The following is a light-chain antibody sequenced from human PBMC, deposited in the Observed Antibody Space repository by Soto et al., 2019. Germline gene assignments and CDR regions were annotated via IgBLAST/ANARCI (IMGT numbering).Light chain of an antibody. V-gene: IGKV1-5*03. CDR1: QNIGSW. J-gene: IGKJ1*01. Sequence: DILMTQSPSTLSETVGDRVTITCRASQNIGSWLAWYQQKPGKAPKLLIYKASSLESGVPSRFSGSGSGAEFILTISSLQPDDFATYYCQQYNSYSRTFGQGTKVDIK. CDR3: QQYNSYSRT. CDR2: KAS.